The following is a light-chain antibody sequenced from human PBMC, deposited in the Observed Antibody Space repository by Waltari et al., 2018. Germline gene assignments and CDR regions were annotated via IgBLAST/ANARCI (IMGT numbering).Light chain of an antibody. CDR1: QSVSSY. Sequence: EIVLTQSPATLSLSPGERATLPCRASQSVSSYLAWYQQKPGQAPRLLIYDASNRATGIPARFSGSGSGTDFTLTISSLEPEDFVVYYCQQRSNWPPLTFGGGTKVEIK. V-gene: IGKV3-11*01. J-gene: IGKJ4*01. CDR2: DAS. CDR3: QQRSNWPPLT.